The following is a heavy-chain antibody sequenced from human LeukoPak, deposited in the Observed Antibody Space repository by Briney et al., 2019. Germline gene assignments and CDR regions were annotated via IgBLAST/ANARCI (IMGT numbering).Heavy chain of an antibody. CDR2: VFYNGNT. Sequence: SETLSLTCSVSGGSINTKTHYWACIRQTPGKGLEWIGSVFYNGNTYYNPSLKGRVTISVDTSKNQFFLRLTSVTAADTAVYYCAKHGEDSSGYYADFFDHCGQGTLVTVSS. CDR1: GGSINTKTHY. V-gene: IGHV4-39*01. J-gene: IGHJ4*02. D-gene: IGHD3-22*01. CDR3: AKHGEDSSGYYADFFDH.